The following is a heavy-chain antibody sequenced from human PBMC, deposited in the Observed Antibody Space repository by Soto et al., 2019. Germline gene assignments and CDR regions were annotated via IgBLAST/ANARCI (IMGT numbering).Heavy chain of an antibody. CDR3: ARHWSSYYYGMDV. CDR2: IYPGDSDT. V-gene: IGHV5-51*01. CDR1: GYSFTSYW. Sequence: GESLKISCKGSGYSFTSYWIGRVRHMPGKGLEWMGIIYPGDSDTRYSPSFQGQVTISADKSISTAYLQWSSLKASDTAMYYCARHWSSYYYGMDVWGQGTTVTVSS. J-gene: IGHJ6*02.